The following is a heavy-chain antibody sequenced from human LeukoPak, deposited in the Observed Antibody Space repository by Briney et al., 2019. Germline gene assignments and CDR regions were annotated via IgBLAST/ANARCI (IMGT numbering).Heavy chain of an antibody. J-gene: IGHJ4*02. CDR3: ARGIAVAGPTPGFDY. D-gene: IGHD6-19*01. CDR2: IYYSGST. CDR1: GGSISSYY. V-gene: IGHV4-59*08. Sequence: PSETLSLTCTVSGGSISSYYWSWIRQPPGKGLEWIGYIYYSGSTNYNPSLKSRVTISVDTSKNQFSLKLSSVTAADTAVYYCARGIAVAGPTPGFDYWGQGTLVTVSS.